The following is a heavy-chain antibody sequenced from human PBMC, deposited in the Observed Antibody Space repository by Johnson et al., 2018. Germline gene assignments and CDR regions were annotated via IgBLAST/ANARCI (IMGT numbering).Heavy chain of an antibody. V-gene: IGHV3-30-3*01. D-gene: IGHD3-16*01. CDR3: ARDPLTDYYDDYGRDV. CDR2: ISYDGSNE. Sequence: QVQLVESGGDLVKPGRSLRLSCAASGFTFSSYAMHWVRQAPGKGLEWVAVISYDGSNEKYADSVKGRLTISRDNSKNTLYLQMNSRRAEDTAVYFCARDPLTDYYDDYGRDVWGHGTTVTGYS. CDR1: GFTFSSYA. J-gene: IGHJ6*02.